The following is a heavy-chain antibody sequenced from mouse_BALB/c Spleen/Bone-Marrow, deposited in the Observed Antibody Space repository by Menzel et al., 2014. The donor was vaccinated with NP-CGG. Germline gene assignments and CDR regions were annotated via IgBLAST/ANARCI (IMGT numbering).Heavy chain of an antibody. CDR1: GYTFSSYW. J-gene: IGHJ4*01. CDR2: ILPGSGST. V-gene: IGHV1-9*01. CDR3: ARAYYVNYDAMDY. D-gene: IGHD2-10*01. Sequence: SGAGLMKPGASMKISCKAPGYTFSSYWIEWVKKRPGHGLEWIGEILPGSGSTNYNERFKGKATFTADTSSNTAYMQLSSLTSEDSAVYYCARAYYVNYDAMDYWGQGTSVTVSS.